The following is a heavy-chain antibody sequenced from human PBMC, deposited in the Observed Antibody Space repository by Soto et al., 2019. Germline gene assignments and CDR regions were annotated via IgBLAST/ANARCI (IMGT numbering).Heavy chain of an antibody. D-gene: IGHD3-22*01. Sequence: ASVNVSCKASGYTFTSYGISWVRQAPGQGLEWMGWISAYNGNTNYAQKLQGRVTMTTDTSTSTAYMELRSLRSDDTAVYYCARDMASWYYDSSGYTLAYWGQGTLVTVSS. CDR2: ISAYNGNT. J-gene: IGHJ4*02. CDR1: GYTFTSYG. CDR3: ARDMASWYYDSSGYTLAY. V-gene: IGHV1-18*01.